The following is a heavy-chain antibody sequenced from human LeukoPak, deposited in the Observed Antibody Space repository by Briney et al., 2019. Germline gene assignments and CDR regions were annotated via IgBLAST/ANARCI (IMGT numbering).Heavy chain of an antibody. CDR3: AKAGTLDTAMMHFDY. Sequence: PGGSLRLSCAASGFIFSSYGMHWVRQAPGTGLEWVAFIRYDGSNKYYADSVKGRFTISRDNSKNTLYLQMNSLRAEDTAVYYCAKAGTLDTAMMHFDYWGQGTLVTVSS. V-gene: IGHV3-30*02. D-gene: IGHD5-18*01. CDR2: IRYDGSNK. J-gene: IGHJ4*02. CDR1: GFIFSSYG.